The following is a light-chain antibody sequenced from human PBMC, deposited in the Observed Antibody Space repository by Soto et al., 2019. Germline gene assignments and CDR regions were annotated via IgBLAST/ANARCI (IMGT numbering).Light chain of an antibody. CDR1: QTVRRSS. Sequence: ETVLTQSPGTLSLSPGERAALSCRASQTVRRSSLAWYQQKPGQPPRLLIYDVSIRATGVPDRFSGSGSETDFTLTITRLEAEDFAVYYCQQYGSSSITFGQGTRLEIK. J-gene: IGKJ5*01. V-gene: IGKV3-20*01. CDR3: QQYGSSSIT. CDR2: DVS.